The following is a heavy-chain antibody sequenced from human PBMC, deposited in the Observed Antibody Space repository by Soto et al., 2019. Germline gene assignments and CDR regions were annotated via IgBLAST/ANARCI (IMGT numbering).Heavy chain of an antibody. CDR1: GFTFSTYA. CDR3: AKDQAGAGTISRYFQD. D-gene: IGHD6-13*01. CDR2: ISGGGGTT. J-gene: IGHJ1*01. V-gene: IGHV3-23*01. Sequence: EVQLLESGGGLVQPEGSLRLSCAASGFTFSTYAMSWVRQAPGKGLEWVSGISGGGGTTYYADSVKGRFTISRDNSKNTVYLQVNSLRAEDTAVYYCAKDQAGAGTISRYFQDWGQGTLLTVSS.